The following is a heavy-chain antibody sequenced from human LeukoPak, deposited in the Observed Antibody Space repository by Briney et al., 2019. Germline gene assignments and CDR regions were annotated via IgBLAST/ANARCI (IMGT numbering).Heavy chain of an antibody. CDR1: GGSISSYY. D-gene: IGHD3-16*01. CDR2: IYYSGST. Sequence: SETLSLTCTVSGGSISSYYWSWIRQPPGKGLEWIGYIYYSGSTNYNPSLKGRVTISVDTSKNQFSLKLTSVTAADTAVYYCAREGGAYAFDIWGQGTMVTVSS. CDR3: AREGGAYAFDI. V-gene: IGHV4-59*08. J-gene: IGHJ3*02.